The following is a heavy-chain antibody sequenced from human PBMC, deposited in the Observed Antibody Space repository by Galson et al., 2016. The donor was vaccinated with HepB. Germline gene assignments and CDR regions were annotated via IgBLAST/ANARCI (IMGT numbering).Heavy chain of an antibody. CDR3: ARAWGNYGMDV. Sequence: SLRLSCAASGFTVSTNYMSWVRQAPGKGLEWVSVIYSSGSTYYADSVKGRFTFSRDNSKNTLYLQMNSRRAEDTAVYYCARAWGNYGMDVWCQGTTVTGS. CDR1: GFTVSTNY. D-gene: IGHD7-27*01. V-gene: IGHV3-53*01. J-gene: IGHJ6*02. CDR2: IYSSGST.